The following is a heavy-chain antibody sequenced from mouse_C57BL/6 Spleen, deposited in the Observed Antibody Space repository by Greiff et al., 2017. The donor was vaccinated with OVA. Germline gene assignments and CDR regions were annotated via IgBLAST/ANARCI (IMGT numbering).Heavy chain of an antibody. D-gene: IGHD1-1*01. CDR2: IDPSDSET. J-gene: IGHJ2*01. Sequence: QVQLQQPGAELVRPGSSVKLSCKASGYTFTSYWMHWVKQRPIQGLEWIGNIDPSDSETHYNQKFKDKATLTVDKASSTAYMQLSSLTSEDSAVYYCARRGTVVDPYLDYWGQGTTLTVSS. V-gene: IGHV1-52*01. CDR3: ARRGTVVDPYLDY. CDR1: GYTFTSYW.